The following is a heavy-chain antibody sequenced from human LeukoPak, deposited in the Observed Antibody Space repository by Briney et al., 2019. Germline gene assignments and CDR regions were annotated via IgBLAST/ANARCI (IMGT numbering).Heavy chain of an antibody. Sequence: KPSETLSLTCTVSGGSISSYYWSWIRQPPGKGLEWIGYIYYSGSTNYNPSLKSRVTISVDTSKNQFSLKLSSVTAADTAVYYCARRYCSDGSCYSSLDFWGQGTLVTVSS. V-gene: IGHV4-59*08. D-gene: IGHD2-15*01. CDR3: ARRYCSDGSCYSSLDF. CDR1: GGSISSYY. J-gene: IGHJ4*02. CDR2: IYYSGST.